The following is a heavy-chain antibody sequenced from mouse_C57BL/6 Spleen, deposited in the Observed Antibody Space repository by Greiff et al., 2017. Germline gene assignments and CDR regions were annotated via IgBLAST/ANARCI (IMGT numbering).Heavy chain of an antibody. Sequence: EVKLVESGGDLVKPGGSLKLSCAASGFTFSSYGMSWVRQTPDKRLEWVATISSGGSYTYYPDSVKGRFTISRDNAKNTLYLQMSSLKSEDTAMYYCARSEDDWGQGTTLTVSS. CDR1: GFTFSSYG. V-gene: IGHV5-6*02. J-gene: IGHJ2*01. CDR3: ARSEDD. CDR2: ISSGGSYT.